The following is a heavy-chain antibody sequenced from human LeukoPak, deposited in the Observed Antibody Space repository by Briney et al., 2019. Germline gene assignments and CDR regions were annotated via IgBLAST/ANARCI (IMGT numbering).Heavy chain of an antibody. CDR2: ISRSGGST. J-gene: IGHJ4*02. CDR3: AKGDGGTLYFDY. Sequence: PGGSLRLSCAASGFTFNSYAMNWVRQAPGKGLEWVSGISRSGGSTYYADSVKGRFTISRDNSKNTLYLQMNSLRGEDTAVYYCAKGDGGTLYFDYWGQGTLVSVS. D-gene: IGHD2-15*01. V-gene: IGHV3-23*01. CDR1: GFTFNSYA.